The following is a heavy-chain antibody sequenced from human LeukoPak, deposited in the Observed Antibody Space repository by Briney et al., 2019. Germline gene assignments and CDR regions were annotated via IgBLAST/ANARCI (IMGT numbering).Heavy chain of an antibody. Sequence: PGGSLRLSCAASGFTFSSYAMSWVRQAPGKGLEWVSAISGSGGSTYYADSVKGRFTISRDNSKNTLYLQMNSLRAEDTAVYYCARAQAIFGVIIGPPDYWGQGTLVTVSS. D-gene: IGHD3-3*01. J-gene: IGHJ4*02. V-gene: IGHV3-23*01. CDR1: GFTFSSYA. CDR2: ISGSGGST. CDR3: ARAQAIFGVIIGPPDY.